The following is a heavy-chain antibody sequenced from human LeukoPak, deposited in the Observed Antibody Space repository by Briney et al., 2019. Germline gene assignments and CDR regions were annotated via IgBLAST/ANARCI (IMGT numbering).Heavy chain of an antibody. CDR2: TYYRSKWYN. Sequence: SQTLSLTCAISGDSVASNCAAWNWSRQSPSRGLEWLGRTYYRSKWYNDYAVSVKSRITINPDTSKNQFSLQLNSVTPEDTAVYYCARGMAGKIYYMDVWGKGTTVTVSS. D-gene: IGHD6-19*01. CDR1: GDSVASNCAA. CDR3: ARGMAGKIYYMDV. V-gene: IGHV6-1*01. J-gene: IGHJ6*03.